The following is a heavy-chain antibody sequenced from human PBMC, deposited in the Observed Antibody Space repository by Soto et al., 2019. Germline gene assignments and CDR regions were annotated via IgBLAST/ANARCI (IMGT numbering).Heavy chain of an antibody. CDR3: AGTYSENYPRKLDY. D-gene: IGHD1-26*01. CDR2: IDPRDSYT. J-gene: IGHJ4*02. V-gene: IGHV5-10-1*01. Sequence: GESLKISCKVSGYGFTSYWITWVRQMPGKGLEWMGRIDPRDSYTNYSPSFQGHVTISVDKSISTAYLQWTSLKASDTAMYYCAGTYSENYPRKLDYWGQGTLVTVSS. CDR1: GYGFTSYW.